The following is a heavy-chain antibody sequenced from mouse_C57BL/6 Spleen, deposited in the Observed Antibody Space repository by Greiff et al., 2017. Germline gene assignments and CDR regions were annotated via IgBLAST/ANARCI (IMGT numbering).Heavy chain of an antibody. Sequence: QVQLQQSGPELVKPGASVKISCKASGYAFSSSWMNWVKQRPGKGLEWIGRIYPGDGDTNYNGKFKGKATLTADKSSSTAYMQHSSLTSEDSAVYYCASGLRAREAMNNRGQGPSVTV. J-gene: IGHJ4*01. CDR2: IYPGDGDT. CDR1: GYAFSSSW. V-gene: IGHV1-82*01. D-gene: IGHD2-12*01. CDR3: ASGLRAREAMNN.